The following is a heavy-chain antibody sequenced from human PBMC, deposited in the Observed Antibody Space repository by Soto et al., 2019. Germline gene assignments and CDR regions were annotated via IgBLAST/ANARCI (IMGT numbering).Heavy chain of an antibody. J-gene: IGHJ4*02. CDR1: GLDFGVYP. CDR2: IGARGFPI. V-gene: IGHV3-48*04. Sequence: HPGGSLRLSCAASGLDFGVYPMNWVRQAPGKGLERVSYIGARGFPIYYADSVRGRFAMSRDNANNSVFLQMDSLRAEDTAQYFCATEPFDYWGRGALVTVSS. CDR3: ATEPFDY.